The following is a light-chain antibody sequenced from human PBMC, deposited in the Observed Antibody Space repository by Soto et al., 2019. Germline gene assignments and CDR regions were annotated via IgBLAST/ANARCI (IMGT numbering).Light chain of an antibody. CDR1: QSISSY. Sequence: DIQMTQSPSSLSASVGDRVTITCRASQSISSYLNWHQQKPGKAPNLLIYAASSLQSGVPSRFSGSGSGTDFTLTISSLQPEDFATYYCQQSYSTPRTFGQGTKVEIK. CDR2: AAS. CDR3: QQSYSTPRT. J-gene: IGKJ1*01. V-gene: IGKV1-39*01.